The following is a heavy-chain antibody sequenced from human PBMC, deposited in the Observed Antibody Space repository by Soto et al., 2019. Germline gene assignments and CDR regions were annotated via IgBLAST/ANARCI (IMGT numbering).Heavy chain of an antibody. V-gene: IGHV1-69*04. J-gene: IGHJ4*02. CDR1: GGTFSSHA. Sequence: QVQLVQSGAEVKKPGSSVRVSCKGIGGTFSSHAISWVRQAPGQGLEWMGKIIPLLGIENYALKFQGRVTLTADKSTTTAYMELSSLRSDDTAVYYCARGTTMVPTDLWGQGTLVTVSS. CDR3: ARGTTMVPTDL. D-gene: IGHD5-18*01. CDR2: IIPLLGIE.